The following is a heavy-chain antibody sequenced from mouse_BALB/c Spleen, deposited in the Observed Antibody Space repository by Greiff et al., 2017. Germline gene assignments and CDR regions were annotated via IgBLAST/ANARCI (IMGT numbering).Heavy chain of an antibody. V-gene: IGHV1-9*01. CDR3: ARGGNYAPYYFDY. CDR1: GYTFSSYW. D-gene: IGHD2-1*01. J-gene: IGHJ2*01. Sequence: QVQLKESGAELMKPGASVKISCKATGYTFSSYWIEWVKQRPGHGLEWIGEILPGSGSTNYNEKFKGKATFTEDTSSNTAYMQLSSLTSEDSAVYYCARGGNYAPYYFDYWGQGTTLTVSS. CDR2: ILPGSGST.